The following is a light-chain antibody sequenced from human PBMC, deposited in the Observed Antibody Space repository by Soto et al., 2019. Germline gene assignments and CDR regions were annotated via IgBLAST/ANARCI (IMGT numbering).Light chain of an antibody. J-gene: IGKJ1*01. Sequence: EIVLTQSPDTLALSPGERATLSCRASQSVSSSYLAWYQQKPGQAPRLLIYGASSRATGIPDRFSGSGSGTDFTLTISRLEPEHFAVYYCQQYGSSPRTFDQGTKVDIK. V-gene: IGKV3-20*01. CDR3: QQYGSSPRT. CDR2: GAS. CDR1: QSVSSSY.